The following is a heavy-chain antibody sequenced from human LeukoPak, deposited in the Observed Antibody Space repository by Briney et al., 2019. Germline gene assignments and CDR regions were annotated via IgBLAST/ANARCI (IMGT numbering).Heavy chain of an antibody. D-gene: IGHD5/OR15-5a*01. J-gene: IGHJ4*02. V-gene: IGHV3-30*18. Sequence: GGSLRLSCAASGFTFSTYGMHWVRQAPGKGLEWVAYISYAGSNKYFAGSVKGRFTISRDNSKNTLYLQMNSLRADDTAVYYCAKEGLRGSQYYFDYWGQGTLVTVSS. CDR3: AKEGLRGSQYYFDY. CDR1: GFTFSTYG. CDR2: ISYAGSNK.